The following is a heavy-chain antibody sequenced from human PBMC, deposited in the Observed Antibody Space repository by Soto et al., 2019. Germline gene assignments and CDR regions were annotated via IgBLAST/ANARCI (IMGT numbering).Heavy chain of an antibody. J-gene: IGHJ4*02. V-gene: IGHV3-30*18. CDR3: AKDGAPRYCGRSSCHPAGAY. CDR2: ISYDGSHK. D-gene: IGHD2-15*01. Sequence: QVQLVESGGGVVQPGRSLRLSCAGSGFTFSNYGLHWVHQAPGKGLEWVAVISYDGSHKYYADSVRGRFTISRDNSNNMLYLQMDGLIAEDTALYYCAKDGAPRYCGRSSCHPAGAYWGQGTLGTVSS. CDR1: GFTFSNYG.